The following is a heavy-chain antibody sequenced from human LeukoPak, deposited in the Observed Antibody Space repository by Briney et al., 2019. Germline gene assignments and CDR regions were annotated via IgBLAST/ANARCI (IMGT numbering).Heavy chain of an antibody. Sequence: SVKVSCKASGGTFSSYAISWVRQAPGQGLEWMGRIIPILGIANYAQKFQGRVTITADKSTSTAYMELSSLRSEDTAVYYCARGLERYSSRGYAFDIWGQGTMVTVSS. CDR1: GGTFSSYA. J-gene: IGHJ3*02. CDR2: IIPILGIA. CDR3: ARGLERYSSRGYAFDI. D-gene: IGHD6-13*01. V-gene: IGHV1-69*04.